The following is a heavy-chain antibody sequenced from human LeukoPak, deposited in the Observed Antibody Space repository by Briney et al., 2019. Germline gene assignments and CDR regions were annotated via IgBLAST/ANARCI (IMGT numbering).Heavy chain of an antibody. CDR3: ASRVVPAAPLLP. D-gene: IGHD2-2*01. Sequence: ASVKVFCKASGYTFTGYYMHWVPRAPAQGFVWRGCINPNSGGTNYAQKFQGRVTMTRDTSISTAYMELSRLRSDDAAVYYCASRVVPAAPLLPWGQGTLVTVSS. CDR1: GYTFTGYY. V-gene: IGHV1-2*02. CDR2: INPNSGGT. J-gene: IGHJ5*02.